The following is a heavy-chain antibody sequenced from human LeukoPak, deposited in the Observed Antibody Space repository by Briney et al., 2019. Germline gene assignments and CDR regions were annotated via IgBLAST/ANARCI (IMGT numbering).Heavy chain of an antibody. CDR1: GFTVSSNY. CDR2: IYSGGST. CDR3: ARGFSGWYEGGYFDY. D-gene: IGHD6-19*01. Sequence: GGSLRLSCAASGFTVSSNYMSWVRQAPGKGLEWVSVIYSGGSTYYADSVKGRFTISRDNSKNTLYLQMNSLRAEDTAVYYCARGFSGWYEGGYFDYWGQGTLVTVSS. J-gene: IGHJ4*02. V-gene: IGHV3-53*01.